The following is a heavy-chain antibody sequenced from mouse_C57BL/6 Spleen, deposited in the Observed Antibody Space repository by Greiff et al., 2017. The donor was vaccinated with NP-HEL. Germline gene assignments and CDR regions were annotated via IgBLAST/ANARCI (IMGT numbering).Heavy chain of an antibody. CDR1: GFTFSSYA. V-gene: IGHV5-4*01. J-gene: IGHJ3*01. CDR3: ARDKGLYDYETPFAY. Sequence: DVMLVESGGGLVKPGGSLKLSCAASGFTFSSYAMSWVRQTPEKRLEWVATISDGGSYTYYPDNVKGRFTISRDNAKNNLYLQMSHLKSEDTAMYYCARDKGLYDYETPFAYWGQGTLVTVSA. D-gene: IGHD2-4*01. CDR2: ISDGGSYT.